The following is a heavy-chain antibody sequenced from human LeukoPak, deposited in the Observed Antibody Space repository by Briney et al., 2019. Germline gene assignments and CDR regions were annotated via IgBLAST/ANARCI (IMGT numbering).Heavy chain of an antibody. J-gene: IGHJ6*03. CDR1: GLTFTSYG. CDR2: IRYDGSNI. Sequence: GGSLRLSCAASGLTFTSYGMHWVRQAPGKGLEWVAFIRYDGSNIHYADSVKGRFSVSRDNSKLYLQMNSLGLEDMAVYYCAKDLQQWLVSPYYYYMDVWGKGTTVTVSS. D-gene: IGHD6-19*01. CDR3: AKDLQQWLVSPYYYYMDV. V-gene: IGHV3-30*02.